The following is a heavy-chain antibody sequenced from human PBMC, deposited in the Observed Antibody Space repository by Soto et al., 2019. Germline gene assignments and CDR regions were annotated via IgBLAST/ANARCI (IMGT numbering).Heavy chain of an antibody. CDR1: GFTFSSYW. D-gene: IGHD6-19*01. Sequence: GGSLRLSCAASGFTFSSYWMTWVRQAPGKGLEWVANIKQDGSAKYYVDSVKGRFTISRDNAKNSLYLQMNSLRAGDTAVYYCARTLGHSSGWYELNWFDPWGQGTLVTVSS. J-gene: IGHJ5*02. V-gene: IGHV3-7*01. CDR2: IKQDGSAK. CDR3: ARTLGHSSGWYELNWFDP.